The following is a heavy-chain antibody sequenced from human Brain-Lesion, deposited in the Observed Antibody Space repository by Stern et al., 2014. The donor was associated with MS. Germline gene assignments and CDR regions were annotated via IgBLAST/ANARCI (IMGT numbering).Heavy chain of an antibody. V-gene: IGHV4-39*01. D-gene: IGHD2-15*01. CDR1: GGSVSSTSYA. CDR2: IYYSGNT. CDR3: AGEEDIRYCSGGSCTGNWFDP. J-gene: IGHJ5*02. Sequence: QVQLGQSGPGLVKPSETLSLTCTVAGGSVSSTSYAWAWIRQPPGKGLEWIGTIYYSGNTYYSPSLKIRLTISLDTSQNQFSLQLRSVTAADTAVYYCAGEEDIRYCSGGSCTGNWFDPWGQGTLVTVSS.